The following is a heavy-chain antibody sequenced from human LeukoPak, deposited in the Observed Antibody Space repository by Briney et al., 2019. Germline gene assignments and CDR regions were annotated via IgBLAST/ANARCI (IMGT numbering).Heavy chain of an antibody. V-gene: IGHV1-69*06. Sequence: SVKVSSKASGGTFIIYAISWVRQAPGQGLEWMGGIIPIFGTANYAQKFQGRVTITADKSTSTAYMELSSLRSEDTAVYYCARDAHYYGSGSYYTDAFDIWGQGTMVTVSS. CDR1: GGTFIIYA. CDR3: ARDAHYYGSGSYYTDAFDI. D-gene: IGHD3-10*01. J-gene: IGHJ3*02. CDR2: IIPIFGTA.